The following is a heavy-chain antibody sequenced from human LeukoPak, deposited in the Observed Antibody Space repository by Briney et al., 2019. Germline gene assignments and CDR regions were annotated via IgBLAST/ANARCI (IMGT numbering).Heavy chain of an antibody. CDR1: GFTFSSYE. J-gene: IGHJ4*02. CDR3: ARDNLETFDY. Sequence: GGSLRLSCAASGFTFSSYEMNWVRQAPGKELEWVSYISSSGSTIYYADSVKGRFTISRDNAKNSLYLQMNSLRAGDTAVYYCARDNLETFDYWGQGTLVTVSS. CDR2: ISSSGSTI. D-gene: IGHD1-1*01. V-gene: IGHV3-48*03.